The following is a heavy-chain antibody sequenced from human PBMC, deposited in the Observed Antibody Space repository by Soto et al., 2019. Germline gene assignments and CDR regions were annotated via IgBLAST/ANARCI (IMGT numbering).Heavy chain of an antibody. CDR1: GGSISSYY. V-gene: IGHV4-59*01. D-gene: IGHD5-18*01. CDR3: ARASSITDVDTAMVTNYFDY. J-gene: IGHJ4*02. CDR2: IYYSGST. Sequence: PSETLSLTCTVSGGSISSYYWSWIRQPPGKGLEWIGYIYYSGSTNYNPSLKSRVTISVDTSKNQFSLKLSSVTAADTAVYYCARASSITDVDTAMVTNYFDYWGQGTLVTVSS.